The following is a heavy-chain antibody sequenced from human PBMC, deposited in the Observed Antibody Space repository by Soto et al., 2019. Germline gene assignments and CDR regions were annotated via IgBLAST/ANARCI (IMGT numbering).Heavy chain of an antibody. J-gene: IGHJ6*02. V-gene: IGHV4-59*01. D-gene: IGHD2-21*02. Sequence: QVQLQESGPRLVKPSETLSLTCTVSGGSISSYYWSWIRQPPGKGLEWIGYMYNTGSTVYNPSLKSRVTISVDTSSNQSSLKLNAVTAADTAVYYCARDLWGYCGTDCYPLDVWGQGTTVTVSS. CDR1: GGSISSYY. CDR3: ARDLWGYCGTDCYPLDV. CDR2: MYNTGST.